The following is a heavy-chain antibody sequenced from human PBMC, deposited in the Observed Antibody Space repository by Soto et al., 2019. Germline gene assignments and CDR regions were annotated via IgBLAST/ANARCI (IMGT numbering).Heavy chain of an antibody. J-gene: IGHJ6*02. Sequence: SETLSLTCTVSGGSISSSSYYWGWIRQPPGKGLEWIGSIYYSGSTYYNPSLKSRVTISVDTSKNQFSLKLSSVTAADTAVYYCARLQSHYYYYGMDVWGQGTTVTVSS. CDR3: ARLQSHYYYYGMDV. CDR1: GGSISSSSYY. V-gene: IGHV4-39*01. CDR2: IYYSGST.